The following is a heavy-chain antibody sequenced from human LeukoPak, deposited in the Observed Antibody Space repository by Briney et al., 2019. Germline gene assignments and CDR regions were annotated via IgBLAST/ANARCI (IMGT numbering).Heavy chain of an antibody. J-gene: IGHJ3*02. V-gene: IGHV3-7*01. Sequence: RGSLRLSCAASGFTFSSYWMSWVRQAPGRGLEWVANIKQDGSEKYYVDSVKGRFTISRDNAKNSLYLQMNSLRAEDTAVYYCASLSYSGESAFDIWGQGTTVTVSS. CDR3: ASLSYSGESAFDI. D-gene: IGHD1-26*01. CDR2: IKQDGSEK. CDR1: GFTFSSYW.